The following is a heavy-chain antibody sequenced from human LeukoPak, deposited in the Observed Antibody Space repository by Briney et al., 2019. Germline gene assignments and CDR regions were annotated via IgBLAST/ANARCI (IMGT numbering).Heavy chain of an antibody. CDR1: GFTFRNYD. CDR2: IGIADDT. V-gene: IGHV3-13*01. Sequence: EAGESLRLSCAASGFTFRNYDMHWVRQFPGRGLEWVSAIGIADDTHYPDSVKGRFTISRENAKNSLYLQMNSLRDGDTAVYYCVRGGIQVSGIDAFDIWGQGTMVTVSS. CDR3: VRGGIQVSGIDAFDI. J-gene: IGHJ3*02. D-gene: IGHD5/OR15-5a*01.